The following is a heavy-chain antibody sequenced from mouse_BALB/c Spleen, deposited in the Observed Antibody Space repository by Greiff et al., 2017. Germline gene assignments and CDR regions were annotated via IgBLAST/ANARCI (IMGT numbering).Heavy chain of an antibody. V-gene: IGHV14-3*02. CDR1: GFNIKDTY. CDR2: IDPANGNT. Sequence: VQLQQSGAELVKPGASVKLSCTASGFNIKDTYMHWVKQRPEQGLEWIGRIDPANGNTKYDPKFQGKATITADTSSNTAYLQLSSLTSEDTAVYYCARGYGTLSFAYWGQGTLVTVSA. D-gene: IGHD1-2*01. J-gene: IGHJ3*01. CDR3: ARGYGTLSFAY.